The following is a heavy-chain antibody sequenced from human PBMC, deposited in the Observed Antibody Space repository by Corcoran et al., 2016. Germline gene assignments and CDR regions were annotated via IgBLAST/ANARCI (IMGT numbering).Heavy chain of an antibody. CDR1: GFTFSNAW. D-gene: IGHD3-10*01. CDR3: TTGFRPRNYYGSGSP. Sequence: EVQLVESGGGLVKPGGSLRLSCAASGFTFSNAWMSWVRQAPGKGLEWVGRIKSKTDGGTTDYAAPVKGRFTISRDDSKNTLYLQMNSLKTADTAVYYCTTGFRPRNYYGSGSPGGQGTLVTVSS. CDR2: IKSKTDGGTT. J-gene: IGHJ5*02. V-gene: IGHV3-15*01.